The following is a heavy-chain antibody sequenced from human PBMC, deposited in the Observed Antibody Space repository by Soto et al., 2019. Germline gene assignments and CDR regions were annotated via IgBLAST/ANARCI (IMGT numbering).Heavy chain of an antibody. V-gene: IGHV3-23*01. D-gene: IGHD2-15*01. CDR3: ARVGYCSGGSFPGGVWYFDF. J-gene: IGHJ2*01. Sequence: TGGSLRLSCAASGFTFSSYAMSWVRQAPGKGLEWVSAISGSGGSTYYADSVKGRFTISRHNSKNTLYLQMNSLRAEDTAVYYCARVGYCSGGSFPGGVWYFDFWGRGTLGTGSS. CDR1: GFTFSSYA. CDR2: ISGSGGST.